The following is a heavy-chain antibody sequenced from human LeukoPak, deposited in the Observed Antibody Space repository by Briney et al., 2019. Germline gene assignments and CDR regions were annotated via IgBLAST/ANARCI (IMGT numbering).Heavy chain of an antibody. CDR1: GASLSGFF. J-gene: IGHJ5*02. CDR2: MNQGGGA. V-gene: IGHV4-34*01. Sequence: PSETLSLTCAVDGASLSGFFWNWIRQSPGKGLEWIGEMNQGGGANFNPSLESRVIIAVDTSKNQFTLKVNSVTEADTAVYYCARGSIVGWFDPWGQGTLVTVSS. D-gene: IGHD1-26*01. CDR3: ARGSIVGWFDP.